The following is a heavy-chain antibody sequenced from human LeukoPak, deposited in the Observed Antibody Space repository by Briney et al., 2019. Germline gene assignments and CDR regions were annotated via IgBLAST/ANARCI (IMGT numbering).Heavy chain of an antibody. V-gene: IGHV3-7*01. D-gene: IGHD1-20*01. CDR3: ARVPRYNCNRKPNWFDP. Sequence: GGSLRLSCAASGFTFSSYWMSCVRQAPGKGLEWVANIKQDGSDKYYVDSVKGRFTISRDNAKNSLYLQMNSLRAEDTAVYYCARVPRYNCNRKPNWFDPWGQGTLVTVSS. CDR1: GFTFSSYW. J-gene: IGHJ5*02. CDR2: IKQDGSDK.